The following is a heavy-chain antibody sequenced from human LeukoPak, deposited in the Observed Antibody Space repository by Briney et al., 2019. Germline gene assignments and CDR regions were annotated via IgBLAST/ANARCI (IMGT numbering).Heavy chain of an antibody. D-gene: IGHD3-22*01. J-gene: IGHJ4*02. V-gene: IGHV3-7*01. CDR3: ARNGMIGGGTNIVVARGDGPDY. Sequence: PGGSLRLSCVASGFTFSRYWMSWVRQAPGKGLEWVANIKEDGSEKYYADSVKGRFTISRDNAKNSLYLQMNSLRVEDTAVYYCARNGMIGGGTNIVVARGDGPDYWGQGTLVTVSS. CDR2: IKEDGSEK. CDR1: GFTFSRYW.